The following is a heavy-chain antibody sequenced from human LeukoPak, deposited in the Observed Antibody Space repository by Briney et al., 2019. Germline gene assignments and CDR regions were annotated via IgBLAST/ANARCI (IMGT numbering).Heavy chain of an antibody. CDR1: GFTLSSNY. V-gene: IGHV3-53*01. J-gene: IGHJ4*02. CDR2: IYSGGST. Sequence: GGSLRLSCAASGFTLSSNYMSWVRQAPGKGVEWVSVIYSGGSTYYADSVKGRFTISRDNSKNTLYLQMNSLRAEDTAVYYCARVGSGYYYMVDYWGQGTLVTVSS. CDR3: ARVGSGYYYMVDY. D-gene: IGHD3-22*01.